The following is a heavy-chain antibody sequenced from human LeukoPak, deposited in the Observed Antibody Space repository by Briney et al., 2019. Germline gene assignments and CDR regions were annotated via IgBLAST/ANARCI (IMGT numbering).Heavy chain of an antibody. D-gene: IGHD6-19*01. CDR2: ISADGTTT. CDR1: GLRLSSYW. J-gene: IGHJ6*02. CDR3: ARGLAGAYRIMDV. V-gene: IGHV3-74*01. Sequence: GGCRRLSCAPSGLRLSSYWMHWVRQAPGRGLEWVSRISADGTTTTYADSVNGRFTVSRDNAKNTLYLQMNSLRAEDAAVYYCARGLAGAYRIMDVWGQGTTVTVS.